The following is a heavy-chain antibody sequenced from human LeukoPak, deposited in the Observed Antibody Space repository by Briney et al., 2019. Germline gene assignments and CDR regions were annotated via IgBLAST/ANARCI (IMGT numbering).Heavy chain of an antibody. CDR3: ATGSYGDYFFDF. J-gene: IGHJ4*02. CDR1: GFTFSSYE. CDR2: ISSSGTTI. D-gene: IGHD4-17*01. V-gene: IGHV3-48*03. Sequence: QAGGSLRLSCAASGFTFSSYEMSWVRQAPGKGLEWVSYISSSGTTIYYADPVRGRFTISRDNAKNSLYLQMNSLRADDTAVYYCATGSYGDYFFDFWGQGTLVTVSS.